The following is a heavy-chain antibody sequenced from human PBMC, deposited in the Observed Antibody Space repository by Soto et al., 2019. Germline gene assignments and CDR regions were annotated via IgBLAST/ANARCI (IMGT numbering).Heavy chain of an antibody. D-gene: IGHD4-17*01. CDR1: GGSISRYY. CDR2: IYHTGPT. V-gene: IGHV4-59*08. J-gene: IGHJ4*02. CDR3: ARLSAGHGDNHDY. Sequence: QVQLEESGPGLVKPSETLSLTCTVSGGSISRYYWSWIRQSLGKGLEWIGYIYHTGPTDYNPSLKSRVTISVDTSKKQFSLRWRSVTAADTAIYYCARLSAGHGDNHDYWGQGTLVTVSS.